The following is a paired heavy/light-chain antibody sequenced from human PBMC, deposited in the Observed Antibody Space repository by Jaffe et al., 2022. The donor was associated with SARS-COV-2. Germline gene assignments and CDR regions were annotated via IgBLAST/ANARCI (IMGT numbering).Heavy chain of an antibody. V-gene: IGHV3-7*01. CDR1: GFTFRSHW. Sequence: EVQLVESGGGLVQPGGSLGLSCAASGFTFRSHWMSWVRQAPGKGLEWVANIKYDGSETYYVDSVKGRFTVSKDNAKDSLHLHMISLREEDTAVYYCVRVVGIFCRDSFCYPTWFDPWGQGILVTVAS. J-gene: IGHJ5*02. D-gene: IGHD3-9*01. CDR2: IKYDGSET. CDR3: VRVVGIFCRDSFCYPTWFDP.
Light chain of an antibody. V-gene: IGLV6-57*02. CDR1: SGSIASNY. Sequence: NFMLTQPHSVSESPGKTVTISCTGSSGSIASNYVQWYQQRPGSVPTTVIYEDNRRPSGVPDRFSGSIDRPSNSASLTISGLKTEDEADYYCQSYTDRVWVFGGGTKLTVL. J-gene: IGLJ3*02. CDR2: EDN. CDR3: QSYTDRVWV.